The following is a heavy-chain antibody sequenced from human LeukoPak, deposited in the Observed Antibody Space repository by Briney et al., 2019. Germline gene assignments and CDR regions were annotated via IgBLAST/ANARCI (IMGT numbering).Heavy chain of an antibody. CDR2: IYYSGST. Sequence: PSETLSLTCTVSGGSISSSSYYWGWIRQPPGKGLEWIGYIYYSGSTNYNPSLKSRVTISVDTSKNQFSLKLSSVTAADTAVYYCARGYSSGWYYRGGFDYWGQGTLVTVSS. V-gene: IGHV4-61*05. CDR3: ARGYSSGWYYRGGFDY. CDR1: GGSISSSSYY. D-gene: IGHD6-19*01. J-gene: IGHJ4*02.